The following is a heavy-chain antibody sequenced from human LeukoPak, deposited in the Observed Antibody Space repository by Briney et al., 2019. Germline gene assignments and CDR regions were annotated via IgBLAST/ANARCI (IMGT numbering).Heavy chain of an antibody. J-gene: IGHJ6*02. CDR3: ARHFTGPGTYTPYFGMDV. Sequence: SETLSLTCTVSGGSIRSYYCSWIPQTPGKGLEWVGYVYYSGSTSYNPPLKSRVTISVDASKDQFSLKLRSVTAADTAVYYCARHFTGPGTYTPYFGMDVWGQGTTVTVSS. CDR1: GGSIRSYY. V-gene: IGHV4-59*08. D-gene: IGHD3-16*01. CDR2: VYYSGST.